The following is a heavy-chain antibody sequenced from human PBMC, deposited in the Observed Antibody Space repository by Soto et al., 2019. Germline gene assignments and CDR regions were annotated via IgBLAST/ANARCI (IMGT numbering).Heavy chain of an antibody. CDR2: IYPGDSDT. Sequence: GESLKISGKGSGYRFISSWIGWVRQMPGKGLEWMGTIYPGDSDTRYSPSFQGQVTISADKSISTAYLQWRSLKAADNAMYFCARGGFGGNPVDYWGQGTQVTVSS. V-gene: IGHV5-51*01. CDR1: GYRFISSW. J-gene: IGHJ4*02. D-gene: IGHD2-15*01. CDR3: ARGGFGGNPVDY.